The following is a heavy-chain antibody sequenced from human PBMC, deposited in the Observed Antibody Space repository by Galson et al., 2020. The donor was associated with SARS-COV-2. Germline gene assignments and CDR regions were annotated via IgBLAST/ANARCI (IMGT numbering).Heavy chain of an antibody. V-gene: IGHV3-30*04. CDR1: GFTFSYYA. D-gene: IGHD3-10*01. CDR2: ISYDGSNK. CDR3: HYFGSGNYYGGVDY. Sequence: GESLKISCAASGFTFSYYAMHWVRQAPGKGLEWVVVISYDGSNKYYADSVKGRFTISRDNSKNTLYLQMNSLRAEDTAVYYCHYFGSGNYYGGVDYWGQGTLVTVSS. J-gene: IGHJ4*02.